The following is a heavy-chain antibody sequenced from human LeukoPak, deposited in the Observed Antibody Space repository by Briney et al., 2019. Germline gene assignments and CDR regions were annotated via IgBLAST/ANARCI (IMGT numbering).Heavy chain of an antibody. D-gene: IGHD3-10*01. J-gene: IGHJ2*01. V-gene: IGHV1-69*13. CDR1: GGTFSSYA. CDR2: IIPIFGTA. Sequence: SVKVSCKDSGGTFSSYAISWVRQAPGQGLEWMGGIIPIFGTANYAQKFQGRVTITADESTSTAYMELSSLRSEDTAVYYCARENGENWYFDLWGRGTLVTVSS. CDR3: ARENGENWYFDL.